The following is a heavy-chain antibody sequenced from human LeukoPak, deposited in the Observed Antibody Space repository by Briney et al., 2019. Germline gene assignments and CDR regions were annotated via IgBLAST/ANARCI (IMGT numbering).Heavy chain of an antibody. CDR1: GYSISSGYY. J-gene: IGHJ4*02. D-gene: IGHD6-13*01. CDR3: ARIRVRCGSPAYCARKAAAGGSFDY. V-gene: IGHV4-38-2*02. Sequence: SETLSLTCTVSGYSISSGYYWGWIRQPPGKGLEWIGSIYHSGSTYYNPSLKSRVTISVDTSKNQFSLKLSSVTAADTAVYYCARIRVRCGSPAYCARKAAAGGSFDYWGQGTLVTVSS. CDR2: IYHSGST.